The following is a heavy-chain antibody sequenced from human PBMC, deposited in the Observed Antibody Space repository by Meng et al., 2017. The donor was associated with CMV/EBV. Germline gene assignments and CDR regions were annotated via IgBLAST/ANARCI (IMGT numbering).Heavy chain of an antibody. J-gene: IGHJ4*02. V-gene: IGHV1-8*03. CDR2: MNPNSGNT. CDR1: GCTFTSYD. Sequence: ASVKVSCKASGCTFTSYDINWVRQATGQGLEWMGWMNPNSGNTGYAQKFQGRVTITRNTSISTAYMELSSLRSEDTAVYYCARARRDIVVVPAAYYFDYWGQGTLVTVSS. D-gene: IGHD2-2*01. CDR3: ARARRDIVVVPAAYYFDY.